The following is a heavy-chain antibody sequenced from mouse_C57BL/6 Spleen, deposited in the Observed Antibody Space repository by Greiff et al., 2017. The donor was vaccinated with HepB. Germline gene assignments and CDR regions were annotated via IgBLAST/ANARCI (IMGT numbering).Heavy chain of an antibody. CDR3: ARGDGNYDYFDY. V-gene: IGHV1-80*01. CDR1: GYAFRSYW. J-gene: IGHJ2*01. CDR2: IYPGDGDT. D-gene: IGHD2-1*01. Sequence: VQLQQSGAELVKPGASVKISCKASGYAFRSYWMNWVKQRPGKGLEWIGQIYPGDGDTNYNGKFKGKATLTADKSSSTAYMQLSSLTSEDSAVYFCARGDGNYDYFDYWGQGTTLTVSS.